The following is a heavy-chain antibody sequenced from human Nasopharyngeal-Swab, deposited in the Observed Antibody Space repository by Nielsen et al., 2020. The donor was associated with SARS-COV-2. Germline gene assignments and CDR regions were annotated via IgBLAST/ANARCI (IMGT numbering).Heavy chain of an antibody. CDR1: GFTFSSYW. J-gene: IGHJ6*03. Sequence: LSLTCAASGFTFSSYWMSWVRQAPGKGLEWVANIKQDGSEKYYVDSLKGRFTISRDNAKNSLYLQMNRLRAEDTAVYYCARDKGDGYNSDYYYMDVWGKGTTVTVSS. V-gene: IGHV3-7*05. D-gene: IGHD5-24*01. CDR3: ARDKGDGYNSDYYYMDV. CDR2: IKQDGSEK.